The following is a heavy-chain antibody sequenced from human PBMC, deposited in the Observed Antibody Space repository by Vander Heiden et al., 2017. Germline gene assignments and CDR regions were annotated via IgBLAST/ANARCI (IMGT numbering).Heavy chain of an antibody. CDR1: GFTFSSYA. CDR2: ISGSGGST. CDR3: AKAAYGDYGFDY. J-gene: IGHJ4*01. D-gene: IGHD4-17*01. Sequence: EVQLLESGGGLVQPGGSLRLSCAASGFTFSSYAMSWVRQAPGKGLEWVSAISGSGGSTYYADAVKGRFTISRDNSKKTLYLKMKSMRAEDTAVYYYAKAAYGDYGFDYWGHGTLVTVYS. V-gene: IGHV3-23*01.